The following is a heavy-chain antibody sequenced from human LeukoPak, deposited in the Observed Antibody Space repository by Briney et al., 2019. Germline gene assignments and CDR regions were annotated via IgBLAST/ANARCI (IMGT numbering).Heavy chain of an antibody. CDR2: IIPIFGTA. J-gene: IGHJ5*02. CDR1: VGTFSSYA. D-gene: IGHD5-18*01. V-gene: IGHV1-69*05. Sequence: ASVKVSCKASVGTFSSYAISWVRQAPGQGLEWMGGIIPIFGTANYAQKFQGRVTITTDESTSTAYMELSSLRSEDTAVYYCARAWGQLWLMSTWGQGTLVSVSS. CDR3: ARAWGQLWLMST.